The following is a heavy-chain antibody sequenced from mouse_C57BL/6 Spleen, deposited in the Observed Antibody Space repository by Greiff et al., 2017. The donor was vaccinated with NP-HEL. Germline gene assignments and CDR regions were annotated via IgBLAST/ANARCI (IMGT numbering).Heavy chain of an antibody. D-gene: IGHD4-1*01. CDR2: IYPGDGDT. V-gene: IGHV1-80*01. CDR1: GYAFSSYW. Sequence: VQLQQSGAELVKPGASVKISCKASGYAFSSYWMNWVKQRPGQGLEWIGQIYPGDGDTNYNGKFKGKATLTADKSSSTAYMQLSSLTSEDAAVYFCARSGERGYYFDDWGQGTTLAVST. J-gene: IGHJ2*01. CDR3: ARSGERGYYFDD.